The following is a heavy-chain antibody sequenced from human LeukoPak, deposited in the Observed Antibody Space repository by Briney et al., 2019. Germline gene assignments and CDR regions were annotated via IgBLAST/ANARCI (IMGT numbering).Heavy chain of an antibody. CDR2: IYNTGST. V-gene: IGHV4-31*03. Sequence: SQTLSLTCTVSGGSISSGGYYWSWIRQHPGKGLEWIGHIYNTGSTYYNPSLKSRVTMSVDTSKNQFSLKLSSVTAADTAVYYCAGGDSGTYFTAFDIWGQGTMVTVSS. CDR3: AGGDSGTYFTAFDI. D-gene: IGHD1-26*01. CDR1: GGSISSGGYY. J-gene: IGHJ3*02.